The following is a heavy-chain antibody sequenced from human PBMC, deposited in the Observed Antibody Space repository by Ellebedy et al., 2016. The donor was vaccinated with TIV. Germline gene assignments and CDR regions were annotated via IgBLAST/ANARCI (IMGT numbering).Heavy chain of an antibody. CDR1: GLTIDNAW. CDR2: IKSKTDTGRA. V-gene: IGHV3-15*01. Sequence: GESLKISCAASGLTIDNAWLSWVRQPPGKGLEWVGRIKSKTDTGRANYAAPLKGRFTIPRDDSKNTLYLQMDSLETEDTAVYFCTTGVCSGGSCPFDFWGQGTLVTVSS. CDR3: TTGVCSGGSCPFDF. J-gene: IGHJ4*02. D-gene: IGHD2-15*01.